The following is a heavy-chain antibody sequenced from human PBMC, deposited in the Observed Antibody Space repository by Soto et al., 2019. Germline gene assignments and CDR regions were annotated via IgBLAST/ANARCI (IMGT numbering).Heavy chain of an antibody. J-gene: IGHJ6*03. CDR1: GGSFSGYY. D-gene: IGHD4-17*01. Sequence: QVQLQQWGAGLLKPSETLSLTCAVYGGSFSGYYWSWIRQPPGKGLEWIGEINHSGSTNYNPSLKSRVTKSVGTSKMQFSLKLSSVTAADTAVYYCARAPTPRKYYYYMDVWGKGTTVTVSS. CDR3: ARAPTPRKYYYYMDV. CDR2: INHSGST. V-gene: IGHV4-34*01.